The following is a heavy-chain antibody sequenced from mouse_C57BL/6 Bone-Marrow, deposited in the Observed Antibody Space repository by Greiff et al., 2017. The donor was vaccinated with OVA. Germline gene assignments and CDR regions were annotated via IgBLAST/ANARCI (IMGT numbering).Heavy chain of an antibody. CDR1: GFTFSDYG. D-gene: IGHD2-4*01. V-gene: IGHV5-15*01. CDR3: ARQGAYDYDGYFDV. Sequence: EVQGVESGGGLVQPGGSLKLSCAASGFTFSDYGMAWVRQAPRKGPEWVAFISNLAYSIYYADTVTGRFTISRENAKNTLYLEMSSLRSEDTAMYYCARQGAYDYDGYFDVWGTGTTVTVSS. CDR2: ISNLAYSI. J-gene: IGHJ1*03.